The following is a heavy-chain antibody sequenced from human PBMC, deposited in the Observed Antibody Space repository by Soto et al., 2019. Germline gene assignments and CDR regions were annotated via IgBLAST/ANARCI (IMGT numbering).Heavy chain of an antibody. V-gene: IGHV3-74*01. CDR3: TRPEDGFDY. D-gene: IGHD2-15*01. CDR2: IKGDGTTT. CDR1: GFTFSNYW. Sequence: EVQLVESGGGLVQPGGSLRLSCAASGFTFSNYWMHWVRQAPGKGLVWVSRIKGDGTTTYYADSVQGRFTISRDNAKNTLYLQMNSLRAEDTAVYYCTRPEDGFDYWGQGTLVTVSS. J-gene: IGHJ4*02.